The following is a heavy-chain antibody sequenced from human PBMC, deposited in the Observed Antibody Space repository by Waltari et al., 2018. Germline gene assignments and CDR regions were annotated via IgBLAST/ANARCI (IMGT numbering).Heavy chain of an antibody. V-gene: IGHV4-4*02. J-gene: IGHJ4*02. Sequence: QVQLQESGPGLVKSSGTLSVTCAVSGDSISGSFWWSWVRQTPGKGLEWIGQIHGSGRINYNPSLESRVTVSRDTSNNQFSLKLTSATAADTAVYFCARDRGRGLYLDSWGQGILVTVSP. CDR2: IHGSGRI. D-gene: IGHD5-12*01. CDR3: ARDRGRGLYLDS. CDR1: GDSISGSFW.